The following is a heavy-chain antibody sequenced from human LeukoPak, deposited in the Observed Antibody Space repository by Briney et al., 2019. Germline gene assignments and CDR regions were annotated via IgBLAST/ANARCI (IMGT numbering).Heavy chain of an antibody. V-gene: IGHV1-24*01. Sequence: ASVKVSCKVSGYTLTELSMHWVRQAPGKGLEWMGGFDPEDGETLYVEKFQGRVTMTEDTSTDTAYMELSSLRSDDTAVYYCARVLDYGGKINYFDYWGQGTLVTVSS. CDR1: GYTLTELS. J-gene: IGHJ4*02. D-gene: IGHD4-23*01. CDR3: ARVLDYGGKINYFDY. CDR2: FDPEDGET.